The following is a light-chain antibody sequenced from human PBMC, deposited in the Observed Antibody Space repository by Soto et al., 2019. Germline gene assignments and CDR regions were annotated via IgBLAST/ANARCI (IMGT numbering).Light chain of an antibody. CDR2: AGS. Sequence: QSALTQPACVSGSPGQSITISCTGTSSDVGSYNLVSWYQQHPGKAPKLIIYAGSKRPSGVSNRFSGSQSGNTASLTISGLQAEDEADYYCCSYADSSTYVFGTGTKVTAL. CDR3: CSYADSSTYV. V-gene: IGLV2-23*01. CDR1: SSDVGSYNL. J-gene: IGLJ1*01.